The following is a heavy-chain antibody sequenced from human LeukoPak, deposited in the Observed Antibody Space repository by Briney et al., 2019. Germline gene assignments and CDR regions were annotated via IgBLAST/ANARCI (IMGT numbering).Heavy chain of an antibody. CDR3: ARAGGAPHGDYEFDF. D-gene: IGHD4-17*01. CDR2: INHSGGT. CDR1: GGSFSGYY. J-gene: IGHJ4*02. Sequence: SETLSLTCAVYGGSFSGYYWSWIRQPPGKGLEWIGEINHSGGTNYNPSLKSRVTISVDTSKNQFSLKLSSVTAADTAVYYCARAGGAPHGDYEFDFWGQGILVTVSS. V-gene: IGHV4-34*01.